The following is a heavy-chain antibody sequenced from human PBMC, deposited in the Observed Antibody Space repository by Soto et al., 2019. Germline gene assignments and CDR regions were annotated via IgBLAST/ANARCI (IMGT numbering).Heavy chain of an antibody. J-gene: IGHJ6*02. D-gene: IGHD3-22*01. CDR1: GFTFSSYS. CDR3: ARGSYYYDSTYYYYGMDV. Sequence: EVQLVESGGGLVKPGGSLRLSCAASGFTFSSYSMNWVRQAPGKGLEWVSSISSSSSYIYYADSVKGRFTISRDNAKNSLYLQINSLRAEDTAVYYCARGSYYYDSTYYYYGMDVWGQGTTVTVSS. V-gene: IGHV3-21*01. CDR2: ISSSSSYI.